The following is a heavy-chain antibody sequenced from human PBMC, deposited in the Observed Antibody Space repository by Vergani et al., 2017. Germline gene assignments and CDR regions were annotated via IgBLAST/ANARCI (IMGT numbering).Heavy chain of an antibody. CDR2: IEHSGST. CDR1: GGSISSSNW. J-gene: IGHJ6*02. CDR3: ARTWYYYGSGSQYGMDV. Sequence: QVQLQESGPGLVKTPGTLSLTCAVSGGSISSSNWWSWVRQPPGKGLGGYGEIEHSGSTKYNPSLRSRGTISVDKAKNQFSLKLSSVTAADTAVDYLARTWYYYGSGSQYGMDVWGQGTTVTVSS. D-gene: IGHD3-10*01. V-gene: IGHV4-4*03.